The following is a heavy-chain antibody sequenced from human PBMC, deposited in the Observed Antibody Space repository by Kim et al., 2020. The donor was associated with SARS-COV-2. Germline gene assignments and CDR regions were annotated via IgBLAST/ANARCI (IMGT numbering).Heavy chain of an antibody. Sequence: SVKVSCKASGGTFSSYAISWVRQAPGQGLEWMGGIIPIFGTANYAQKFQGRVTITADESTSTAYMELSSLRSEDTAVYYCARSGLEQGLGSSQNCGQGTLVTVSS. V-gene: IGHV1-69*13. D-gene: IGHD3-10*01. CDR2: IIPIFGTA. CDR3: ARSGLEQGLGSSQN. J-gene: IGHJ1*01. CDR1: GGTFSSYA.